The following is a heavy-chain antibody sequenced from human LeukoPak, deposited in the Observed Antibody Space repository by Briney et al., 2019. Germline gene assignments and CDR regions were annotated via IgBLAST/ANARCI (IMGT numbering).Heavy chain of an antibody. CDR3: ARVGTSDSSGQNWFDP. CDR1: GGSISSYY. Sequence: KASETLSLTCTVSGGSISSYYWSWIRQPPGKGLEWIGYIYYSGSTNYNPSLKSRVTISVDTSKNQFSLKLSSVTAADTAVYYCARVGTSDSSGQNWFDPWGQGTLVTVPS. V-gene: IGHV4-59*01. D-gene: IGHD3-22*01. CDR2: IYYSGST. J-gene: IGHJ5*02.